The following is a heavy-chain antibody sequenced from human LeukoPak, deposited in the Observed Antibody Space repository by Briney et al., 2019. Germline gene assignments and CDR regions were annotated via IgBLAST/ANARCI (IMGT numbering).Heavy chain of an antibody. Sequence: GASVKVSCKVSGYTLTELSMHWVRQAPGKGLEWMGGFDPEDGETIYAQKFQGSVTMTEDTSTDTAYMELRSPGSEDTAAFYCATGARGWYGGYYFDYWGQGTLVTVSS. V-gene: IGHV1-24*01. CDR1: GYTLTELS. D-gene: IGHD6-19*01. J-gene: IGHJ4*02. CDR3: ATGARGWYGGYYFDY. CDR2: FDPEDGET.